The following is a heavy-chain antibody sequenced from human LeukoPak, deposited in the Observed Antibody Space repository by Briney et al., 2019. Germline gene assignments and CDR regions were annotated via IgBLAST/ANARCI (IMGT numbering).Heavy chain of an antibody. V-gene: IGHV1-2*02. CDR1: GYTFTGYY. CDR3: ARSIDTYYYDSSGSTGAFDI. J-gene: IGHJ3*02. CDR2: IDPNSSGT. D-gene: IGHD3-22*01. Sequence: ATVNVSCTASGYTFTGYYMHWVRQAPGQALEWMGWIDPNSSGTNYAQKFQGRVTMTRDTSISTAYMELSRLRSDDTAVYYCARSIDTYYYDSSGSTGAFDIWGQGTMVTVSS.